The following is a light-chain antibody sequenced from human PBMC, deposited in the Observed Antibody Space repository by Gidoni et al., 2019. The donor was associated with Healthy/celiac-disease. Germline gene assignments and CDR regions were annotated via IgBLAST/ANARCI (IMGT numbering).Light chain of an antibody. CDR3: QVWDSSSDHPYV. V-gene: IGLV3-21*02. CDR1: NIGSKI. J-gene: IGLJ1*01. CDR2: DDS. Sequence: SYVQTQPPSESMAPGQTARLTCGGNNIGSKIVHWYQQKPGQAPVLVVYDDSDRHSGSPERFSGSNSGNTATLTISRVEAGDEADYYCQVWDSSSDHPYVFGTGTKVTVL.